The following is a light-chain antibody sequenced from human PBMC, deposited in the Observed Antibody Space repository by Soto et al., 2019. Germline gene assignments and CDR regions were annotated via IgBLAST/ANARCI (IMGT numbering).Light chain of an antibody. J-gene: IGLJ2*01. V-gene: IGLV2-23*01. CDR1: SSGVGFFNR. CDR2: EDT. CDR3: CSYAGSNTVI. Sequence: QSALAQPASVSGSGGQSITISCSGTSSGVGFFNRVSWYQQHPGEAPKLIIYEDTKRPSGVSNRFSDSKSGNAASLTISGLQAEDEAYYYCCSYAGSNTVIFGGGTKLTVL.